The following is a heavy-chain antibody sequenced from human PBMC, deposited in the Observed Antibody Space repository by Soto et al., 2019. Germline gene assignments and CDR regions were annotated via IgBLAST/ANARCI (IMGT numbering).Heavy chain of an antibody. Sequence: SETLSLTCTVSGGSISSGGYYWSWIRHHPGKGLEWIGYIYYSGSTYYNPSLKSRVTISVDTSKNQFSLKLSSVTAADTAVYYCARDRRGIRFSTYGMDVWGQGTTVTVSS. J-gene: IGHJ6*02. CDR1: GGSISSGGYY. CDR3: ARDRRGIRFSTYGMDV. CDR2: IYYSGST. V-gene: IGHV4-31*03. D-gene: IGHD3-3*01.